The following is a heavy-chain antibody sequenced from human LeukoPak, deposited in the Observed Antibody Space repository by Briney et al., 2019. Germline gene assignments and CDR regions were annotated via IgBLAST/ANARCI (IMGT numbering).Heavy chain of an antibody. J-gene: IGHJ4*02. CDR1: GFTFSSYA. V-gene: IGHV3-23*01. CDR2: ISGSGGST. CDR3: AKDPPRSDFWSGYADY. D-gene: IGHD3-3*01. Sequence: PGGSLRLSCAASGFTFSSYAMSWVRQAPGKGLEWVTAISGSGGSTYYADSVKGRFTISRDNSKNTLYLQTNSLRAEDTAVYYCAKDPPRSDFWSGYADYWGQGTLVTVSS.